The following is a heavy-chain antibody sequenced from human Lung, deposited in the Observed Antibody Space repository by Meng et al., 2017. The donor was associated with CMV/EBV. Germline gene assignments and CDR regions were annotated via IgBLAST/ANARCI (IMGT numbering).Heavy chain of an antibody. CDR1: GYTFTGYY. D-gene: IGHD3-3*01. Sequence: ASVKVSCKASGYTFTGYYMHWVRQAPGQGLEWMGWINPNSGGTNYAQKFQGRVTMTRDTSISTAYMELSRLRSDDTAVYYCARPGRDFWSGYRAHLLMDVWGQXTTVTV. V-gene: IGHV1-2*02. CDR2: INPNSGGT. CDR3: ARPGRDFWSGYRAHLLMDV. J-gene: IGHJ6*02.